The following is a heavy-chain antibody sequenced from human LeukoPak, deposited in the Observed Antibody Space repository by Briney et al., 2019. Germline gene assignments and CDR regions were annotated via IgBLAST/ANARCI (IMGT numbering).Heavy chain of an antibody. CDR1: GFTFSSYW. V-gene: IGHV3-74*01. Sequence: GRSLRLSCAVSGFTFSSYWFHWVRQAPGKGLVWVSRINTDGTSTSYADSVKGRFTIARDNAKNTLYLQMNSLRAEDTAIYYCAKDMTGLRDYWGQGTLVTVPS. D-gene: IGHD3-16*01. CDR2: INTDGTST. CDR3: AKDMTGLRDY. J-gene: IGHJ4*02.